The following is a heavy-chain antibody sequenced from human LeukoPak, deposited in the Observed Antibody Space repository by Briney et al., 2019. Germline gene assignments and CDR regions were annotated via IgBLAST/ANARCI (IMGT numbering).Heavy chain of an antibody. J-gene: IGHJ5*02. CDR2: IYYSGST. CDR1: GGSISSGGYY. D-gene: IGHD3-22*01. V-gene: IGHV4-31*03. CDR3: ARDHYDSSGYLFDP. Sequence: SETLSLTCTVSGGSISSGGYYWSWIRQHPGKGLEWIGYIYYSGSTYYNPSLKSRVTISVDTSKNQFSLKLSSVTAADTAVYYCARDHYDSSGYLFDPWGQGTLLTVSS.